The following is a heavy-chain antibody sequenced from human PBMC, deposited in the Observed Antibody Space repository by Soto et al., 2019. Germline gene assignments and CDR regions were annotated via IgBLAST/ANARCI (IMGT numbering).Heavy chain of an antibody. Sequence: QVQLVESGGGVVQPGRFLRLSCAASGFTFSSFGMHWVRQAPGKGLEWVAVVSYDGTNKYYSDHVKGRFTVSRDNSKNTLYLQMNSMRTEDTAVYYCAKGPHSGYYDYFQHWGQGTLVTVSS. J-gene: IGHJ1*01. D-gene: IGHD3-22*01. CDR2: VSYDGTNK. V-gene: IGHV3-30*18. CDR1: GFTFSSFG. CDR3: AKGPHSGYYDYFQH.